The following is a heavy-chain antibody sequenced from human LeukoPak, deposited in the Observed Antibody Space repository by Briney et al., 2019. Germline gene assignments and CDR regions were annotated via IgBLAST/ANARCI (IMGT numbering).Heavy chain of an antibody. CDR1: GYTFTNYG. J-gene: IGHJ5*02. CDR2: ISANNGET. D-gene: IGHD6-19*01. CDR3: ASGWSITGWYNNWFDP. V-gene: IGHV1-18*04. Sequence: ASVMVSCKASGYTFTNYGISWVRQAPGQGLEWMAWISANNGETRYAQNLQGRVTMTTDTSTSTAYMELSRLRSDDTAVYFCASGWSITGWYNNWFDPWGQGTLVTVSS.